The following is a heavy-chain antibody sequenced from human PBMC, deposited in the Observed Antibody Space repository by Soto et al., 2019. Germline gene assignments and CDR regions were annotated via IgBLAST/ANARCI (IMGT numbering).Heavy chain of an antibody. D-gene: IGHD1-1*01. J-gene: IGHJ4*02. V-gene: IGHV1-3*01. Sequence: ASVKVSCKASGYTFTSYAMHWVRQAPGQRLEWMGWINAGNGNTKYSQKFQGGVTITRDTSASTAYMELSSLRSEDTAVYYCARPSTGTTGSFYFDYWGQGTLVTVSS. CDR2: INAGNGNT. CDR3: ARPSTGTTGSFYFDY. CDR1: GYTFTSYA.